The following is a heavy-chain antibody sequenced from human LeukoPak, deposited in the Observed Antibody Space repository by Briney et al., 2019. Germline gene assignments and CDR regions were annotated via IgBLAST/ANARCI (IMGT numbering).Heavy chain of an antibody. CDR3: ACRPSDIRYYGVFDF. CDR1: GFTFSSLW. D-gene: IGHD3-10*01. CDR2: IKQDGREV. V-gene: IGHV3-7*01. Sequence: GGSLRLSCVGSGFTFSSLWMSWVRQIPGKGLEWVANIKQDGREVYYVDSVKGRFTISRDNAKNSLYLQMNSLRVEDTAVYYCACRPSDIRYYGVFDFWGQGSLVTVSS. J-gene: IGHJ4*02.